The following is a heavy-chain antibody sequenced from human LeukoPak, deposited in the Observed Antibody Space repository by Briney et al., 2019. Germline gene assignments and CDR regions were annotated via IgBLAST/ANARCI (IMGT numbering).Heavy chain of an antibody. CDR2: ISNSGGSR. D-gene: IGHD3-10*01. V-gene: IGHV3-23*01. CDR1: GFTFSNYA. Sequence: GGSLRLSCAASGFTFSNYAMSWVRRAPGKGREWVSAISNSGGSRYYTDSVKGRFTISRDNSKNTLYLQMNSLRAEDTAVYYCAKTSGPTDYWGQGTMVTVSS. J-gene: IGHJ4*02. CDR3: AKTSGPTDY.